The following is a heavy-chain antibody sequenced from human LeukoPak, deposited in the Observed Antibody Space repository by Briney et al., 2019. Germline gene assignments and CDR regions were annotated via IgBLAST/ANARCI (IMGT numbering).Heavy chain of an antibody. Sequence: GGSLRLPCAASGFTFRSYAMTWVRQAPGKGLEWISTITGTGDKTYYADSVKGRFTISRDNSENTVFLQMNSLRAEDTALYYCVKRSADAYGFFQYWGQGTLVTVSS. CDR2: ITGTGDKT. J-gene: IGHJ4*02. CDR3: VKRSADAYGFFQY. V-gene: IGHV3-23*01. CDR1: GFTFRSYA. D-gene: IGHD3/OR15-3a*01.